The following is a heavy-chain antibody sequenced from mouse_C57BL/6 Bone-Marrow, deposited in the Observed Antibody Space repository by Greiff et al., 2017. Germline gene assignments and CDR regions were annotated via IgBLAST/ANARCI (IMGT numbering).Heavy chain of an antibody. CDR1: GYTFTSSG. CDR2: IYPRSGNT. J-gene: IGHJ4*01. CDR3: ATLGSTSYAMDY. Sequence: QVQLQQSGAELARPGASVKLSCKASGYTFTSSGISWVKQRTGQGLEWIGEIYPRSGNTYYNEKFKGKATLTADKSASTAYMELRSLTSEDSAVYFCATLGSTSYAMDYWGQGTSVTVSS. D-gene: IGHD1-1*01. V-gene: IGHV1-81*01.